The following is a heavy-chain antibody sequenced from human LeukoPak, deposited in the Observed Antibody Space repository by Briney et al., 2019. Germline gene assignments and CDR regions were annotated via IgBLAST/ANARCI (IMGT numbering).Heavy chain of an antibody. CDR1: GFTFSSYS. CDR3: AKEGRGGYYDSSDY. J-gene: IGHJ4*02. V-gene: IGHV3-43*02. D-gene: IGHD3-22*01. CDR2: ISGDGGST. Sequence: QTGGSLRLSCAASGFTFSSYSMNWVRQAPGKGLEWVSLISGDGGSTYYADSVKGRFTISRDNSKNSLYLQMNSLRTEDTALYYCAKEGRGGYYDSSDYWGQGTLVTVSS.